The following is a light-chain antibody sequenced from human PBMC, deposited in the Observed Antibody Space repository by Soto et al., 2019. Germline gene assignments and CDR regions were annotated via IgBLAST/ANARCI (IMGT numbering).Light chain of an antibody. Sequence: EIVMTQSPATLSVSPGERATLSCRASQSVSSNLAWYQQKPGQAPRLLIYGASTSVTGIPARFSGSGSGTEFTLTISSLESEDFAVYYCQQYNNWPRGTFGPGTKLEIK. CDR2: GAS. CDR1: QSVSSN. J-gene: IGKJ2*01. V-gene: IGKV3-15*01. CDR3: QQYNNWPRGT.